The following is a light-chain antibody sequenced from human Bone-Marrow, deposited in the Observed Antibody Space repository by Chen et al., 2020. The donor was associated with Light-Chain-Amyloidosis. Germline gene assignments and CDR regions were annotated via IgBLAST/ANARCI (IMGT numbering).Light chain of an antibody. V-gene: IGLV3-25*03. Sequence: SYELTQPPSVSVSPGQTARITCSGDDLPTKYAYWYQQKPGLAPVLVIHRDTERPSGISERFSGAGSGTTATLSISGVQAEDEADSHCQSADSSGTYEVIFGGGTKLTVL. CDR3: QSADSSGTYEVI. CDR2: RDT. J-gene: IGLJ2*01. CDR1: DLPTKY.